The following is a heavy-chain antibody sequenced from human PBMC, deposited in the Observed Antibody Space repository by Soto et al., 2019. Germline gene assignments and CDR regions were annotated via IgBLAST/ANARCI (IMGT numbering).Heavy chain of an antibody. CDR1: GCSISSYY. J-gene: IGHJ4*01. V-gene: IGHV4-59*08. CDR2: IYYSGST. D-gene: IGHD2-15*01. CDR3: VRGNECSGDTCYYLFEC. Sequence: SETLSLTCTVSGCSISSYYRSWIRQPPGKGLEWIGYIYYSGSTNYNPSLKSRVTISVDTSKTQFSLKLSSVTAADTAVYYCVRGNECSGDTCYYLFECLGQGTLVNVPS.